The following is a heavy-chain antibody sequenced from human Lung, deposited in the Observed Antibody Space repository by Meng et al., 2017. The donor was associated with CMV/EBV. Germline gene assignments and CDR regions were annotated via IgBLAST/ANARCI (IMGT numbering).Heavy chain of an antibody. CDR1: GFTFDDYA. J-gene: IGHJ4*02. V-gene: IGHV3-9*01. CDR3: AKDIFPATVTTSFLDY. CDR2: ISWNSGSI. D-gene: IGHD4-17*01. Sequence: GGSLRLSCAASGFTFDDYAMHWVRQAPGKGLEWVSGISWNSGSIGYADSVKGRFTISRDNAKNSLYLQMNSLRVEDTALYYCAKDIFPATVTTSFLDYWGQGTLVTFSS.